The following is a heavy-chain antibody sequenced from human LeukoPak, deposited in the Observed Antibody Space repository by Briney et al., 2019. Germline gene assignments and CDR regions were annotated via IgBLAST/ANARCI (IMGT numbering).Heavy chain of an antibody. D-gene: IGHD4-23*01. V-gene: IGHV4-31*03. CDR1: GGSISSGGYY. J-gene: IGHJ6*02. Sequence: SETLSLTCTVSGGSISSGGYYWSWIRQHPGKGLEWIGYIYYSGSTYYNPSLKSRVTISVDTSKNQFSLKLSSVTAADTAVYYCVGGNDYYGMDVWGQGTTVTVSS. CDR3: VGGNDYYGMDV. CDR2: IYYSGST.